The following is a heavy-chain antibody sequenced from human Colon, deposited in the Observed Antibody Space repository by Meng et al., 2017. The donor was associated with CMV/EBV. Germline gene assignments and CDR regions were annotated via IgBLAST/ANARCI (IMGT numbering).Heavy chain of an antibody. V-gene: IGHV3-64*01. Sequence: EVQLVESGGGFVQPGGSLRLSCAASGFSFSIYAMHWVRQAPGKGLEYVSSISSNGDRIHYASSVRGRFTVSRDNSKNSLYLQMGSLRAEDTAVYYCARENYYYDGSGYLGYWGQGTLVTVSS. CDR3: ARENYYYDGSGYLGY. CDR2: ISSNGDRI. D-gene: IGHD3-22*01. J-gene: IGHJ4*02. CDR1: GFSFSIYA.